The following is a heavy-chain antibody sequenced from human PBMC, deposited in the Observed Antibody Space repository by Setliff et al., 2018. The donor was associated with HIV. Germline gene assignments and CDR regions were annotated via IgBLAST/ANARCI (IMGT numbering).Heavy chain of an antibody. CDR1: GASVNSNNYY. J-gene: IGHJ4*02. Sequence: PSVTLSLTCTVSGASVNSNNYYWGWIRQPPGKGLEWIASIYYSGTTYYNPSLRSRVTISVDTSTNQFSLNLASVTAADTAVYYCTRRFEKWLAFDYWGQGTLVTVSS. D-gene: IGHD6-19*01. CDR2: IYYSGTT. V-gene: IGHV4-39*01. CDR3: TRRFEKWLAFDY.